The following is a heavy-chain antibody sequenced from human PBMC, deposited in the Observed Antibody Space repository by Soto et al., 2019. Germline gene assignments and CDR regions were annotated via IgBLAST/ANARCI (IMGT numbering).Heavy chain of an antibody. CDR1: GYTFTSYG. D-gene: IGHD3-9*01. Sequence: QVQLVQSGAEVKKPGASVKVSCKASGYTFTSYGISWVRQAPGQGLEWMGWISAYNGNTNYAQKLQGRVTMTTATAPXXAXMXXRSLRPDGTAVYYCASEQGGYDILTGYYNDWYFDLWGRGTLVTVSS. J-gene: IGHJ2*01. CDR2: ISAYNGNT. CDR3: ASEQGGYDILTGYYNDWYFDL. V-gene: IGHV1-18*01.